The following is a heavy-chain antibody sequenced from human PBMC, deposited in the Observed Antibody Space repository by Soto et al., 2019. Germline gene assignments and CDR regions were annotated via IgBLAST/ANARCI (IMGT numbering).Heavy chain of an antibody. D-gene: IGHD6-6*01. CDR2: INSDGSST. J-gene: IGHJ4*02. CDR1: GFTFSSYW. Sequence: PGGSLRLSCAASGFTFSSYWMHWVRRAPGKGLVWVSRINSDGSSTSYADSVKGRFTISRDNAKNTLYLQMNSLRAEDTAVYYCARDPYSSSQFDYWGQGTLVTAPQ. CDR3: ARDPYSSSQFDY. V-gene: IGHV3-74*01.